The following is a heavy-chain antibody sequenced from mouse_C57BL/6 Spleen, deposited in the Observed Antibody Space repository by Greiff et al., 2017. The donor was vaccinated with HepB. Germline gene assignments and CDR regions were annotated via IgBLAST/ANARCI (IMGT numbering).Heavy chain of an antibody. D-gene: IGHD2-1*01. J-gene: IGHJ2*01. Sequence: EVQLQQSGTVLARPGASVKMSCKTSGYTFTSYWMHWVKQRPGQGLEWIGAIYPGNSDTSYNQKFKGKAKLTAVTSASTAYMELSSLTNEDSAVYYCTYGNYRDYFDYWGQGTTLTVSS. CDR2: IYPGNSDT. V-gene: IGHV1-5*01. CDR3: TYGNYRDYFDY. CDR1: GYTFTSYW.